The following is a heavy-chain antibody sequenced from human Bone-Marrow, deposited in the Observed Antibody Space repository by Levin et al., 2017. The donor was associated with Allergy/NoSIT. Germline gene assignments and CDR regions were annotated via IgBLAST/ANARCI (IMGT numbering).Heavy chain of an antibody. CDR3: TKDGRIAVATTTWFYP. CDR1: GFTFSNYG. J-gene: IGHJ5*02. D-gene: IGHD6-19*01. CDR2: IAYDGDNK. V-gene: IGHV3-30*18. Sequence: PGGSLRLSCTASGFTFSNYGIHWVRQAPGKGLEWVALIAYDGDNKYYADSVKGRFTISRDNAKNTVYLEINSLRVEDTAVYYCTKDGRIAVATTTWFYPWGQGTLVTVSS.